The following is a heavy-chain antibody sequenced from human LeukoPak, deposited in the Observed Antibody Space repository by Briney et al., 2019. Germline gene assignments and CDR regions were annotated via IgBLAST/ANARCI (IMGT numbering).Heavy chain of an antibody. J-gene: IGHJ4*02. CDR1: GGSLNGHY. Sequence: PSETLSLTCAVYGGSLNGHYWSWIRQPPGKGLEWIGEGSESGGTKFNPSLKSRVTISVDTSKNQFSLKLSSVTAADTAVYYCARSDFWSGYFDYWGQGTLVTVSS. V-gene: IGHV4-34*01. CDR2: GSESGGT. CDR3: ARSDFWSGYFDY. D-gene: IGHD3-3*01.